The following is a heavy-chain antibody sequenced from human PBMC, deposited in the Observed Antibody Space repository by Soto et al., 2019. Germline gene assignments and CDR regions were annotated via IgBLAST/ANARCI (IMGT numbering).Heavy chain of an antibody. J-gene: IGHJ6*02. V-gene: IGHV3-33*01. CDR2: IWYDGSIK. D-gene: IGHD2-15*01. CDR1: GFTFSNYG. CDR3: ARLGCTGGSCKPSAYYALDV. Sequence: QVQLVESGGGVVQPGRSLRLSCAASGFTFSNYGMNWVRQAPGKGLEWVAMIWYDGSIKYYADSMKGRFTISRDNSKNTMYLQMNSLRAEDTAVYYCARLGCTGGSCKPSAYYALDVWGQGTMVTVSS.